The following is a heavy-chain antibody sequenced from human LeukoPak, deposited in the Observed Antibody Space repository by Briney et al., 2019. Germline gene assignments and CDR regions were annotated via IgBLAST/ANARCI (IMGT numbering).Heavy chain of an antibody. J-gene: IGHJ4*02. D-gene: IGHD4-17*01. Sequence: SETLSLTCTVSGGSISSYYWSWIRQPPGKGLEWVGYIYSSGSTNYNPSLKSRVTISVDTSRNQFSLKLSSVTAADTAVYYCARRNYGDYDHYFDYWGQGTLVTVSS. V-gene: IGHV4-59*08. CDR3: ARRNYGDYDHYFDY. CDR1: GGSISSYY. CDR2: IYSSGST.